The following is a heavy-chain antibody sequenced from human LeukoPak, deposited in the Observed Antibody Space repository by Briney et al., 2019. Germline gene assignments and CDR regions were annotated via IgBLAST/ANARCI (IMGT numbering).Heavy chain of an antibody. CDR1: GYTFTSYA. CDR2: INAGNGNT. J-gene: IGHJ4*02. Sequence: ASVKVSCKASGYTFTSYAMHWVRQAPGQRLEWMGWINAGNGNTKYSQKFQGRVTITRDTSASTAYMELSSLRSEDTAVYYCAKDRWGYCSSTSCYLGDYWGQGTLVTVSS. D-gene: IGHD2-2*01. CDR3: AKDRWGYCSSTSCYLGDY. V-gene: IGHV1-3*01.